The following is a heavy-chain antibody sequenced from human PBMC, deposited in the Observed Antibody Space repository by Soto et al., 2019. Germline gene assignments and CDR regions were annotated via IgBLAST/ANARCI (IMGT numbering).Heavy chain of an antibody. Sequence: PSETLSLTCTVSGGSISSGGYYWSWIRQHPEKGLEWIGYIYYSGSTYYNPSLKSRVTISVDTSKNQFSLKLNSVTAADTAVYYCARGYSSSWYSDYWGQGTLVTVSS. D-gene: IGHD6-13*01. J-gene: IGHJ4*02. V-gene: IGHV4-31*03. CDR1: GGSISSGGYY. CDR2: IYYSGST. CDR3: ARGYSSSWYSDY.